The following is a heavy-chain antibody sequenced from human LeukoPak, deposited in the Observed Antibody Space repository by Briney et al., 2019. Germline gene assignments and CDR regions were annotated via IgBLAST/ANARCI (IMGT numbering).Heavy chain of an antibody. D-gene: IGHD5-24*01. CDR2: ISWDGGST. Sequence: PGGFLRLSCAASGFTFYDYAMHWVRQAPGKGLEWVSLISWDGGSTYYADSVKGRFTISRDNSKNSLYLQMNSLRAEDTALYYCAKDMAAREMATIGLDYWGQGTLVTVSS. V-gene: IGHV3-43D*04. J-gene: IGHJ4*02. CDR3: AKDMAAREMATIGLDY. CDR1: GFTFYDYA.